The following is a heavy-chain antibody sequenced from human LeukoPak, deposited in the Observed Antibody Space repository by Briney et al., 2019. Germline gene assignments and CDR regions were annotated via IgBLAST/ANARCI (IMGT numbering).Heavy chain of an antibody. V-gene: IGHV3-21*01. Sequence: GGSLRLSCAASGFTFSSYSMNWVRQAPGKGLEWVSSISSSSSYIYYADSVKGRFTISRDNAKNSLYLQMNSLRAEDTAVYYCETRWCSGGSWLFDYWGQGTLVTVSS. CDR3: ETRWCSGGSWLFDY. D-gene: IGHD2-15*01. CDR2: ISSSSSYI. CDR1: GFTFSSYS. J-gene: IGHJ4*02.